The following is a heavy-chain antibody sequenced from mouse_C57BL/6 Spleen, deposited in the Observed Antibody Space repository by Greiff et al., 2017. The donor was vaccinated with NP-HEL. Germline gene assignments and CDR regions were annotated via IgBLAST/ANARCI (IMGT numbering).Heavy chain of an antibody. CDR3: ARRDYYGSSSYYFDY. CDR2: IDPSDSYT. V-gene: IGHV1-50*01. D-gene: IGHD1-1*01. Sequence: QVQLQQPGAELVKPGASVKLSCKASGYTFTSYWMQWVKQRPGQGLEWIGEIDPSDSYTNYNQKFKGKATLTVDTSSSTAYMQLSSLTSEDSAVYDCARRDYYGSSSYYFDYWGQGTTLTVSS. J-gene: IGHJ2*01. CDR1: GYTFTSYW.